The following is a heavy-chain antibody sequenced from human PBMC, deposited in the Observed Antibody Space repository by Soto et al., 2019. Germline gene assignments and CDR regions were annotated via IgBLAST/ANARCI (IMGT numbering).Heavy chain of an antibody. D-gene: IGHD2-2*01. CDR2: INHSGST. Sequence: QVQLQQWGAGLLKPSETLSLTCAVYGGSFSGYYWSWIRQPPGKGLEWIGEINHSGSTNYNPSLKSRVTISVDTSKNQFSLKLSSVTAADTAVYYCARVRRFKVVVPAAQSAYYYYGMDVWGQGTTVTVSS. J-gene: IGHJ6*02. CDR3: ARVRRFKVVVPAAQSAYYYYGMDV. V-gene: IGHV4-34*01. CDR1: GGSFSGYY.